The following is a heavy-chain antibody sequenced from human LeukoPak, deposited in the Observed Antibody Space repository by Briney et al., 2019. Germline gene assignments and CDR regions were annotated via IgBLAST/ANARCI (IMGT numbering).Heavy chain of an antibody. CDR1: GGSISSYY. CDR3: ARDSTAAGTWHWYFDL. Sequence: SETLSLTCTVSGGSISSYYWSWIRQPAGKGLEWIGRIYTSGSTNYNPSLKSRVTMSVDTSKNQFSLKLSSVTAADTAVYYCARDSTAAGTWHWYFDLWGRGTLVTVSS. D-gene: IGHD6-13*01. V-gene: IGHV4-4*07. J-gene: IGHJ2*01. CDR2: IYTSGST.